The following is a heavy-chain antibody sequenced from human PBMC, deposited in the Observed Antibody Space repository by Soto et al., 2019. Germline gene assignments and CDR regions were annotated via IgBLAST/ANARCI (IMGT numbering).Heavy chain of an antibody. V-gene: IGHV2-5*02. Sequence: QITLKESGPTLVKPTQTLTLTCTFSGFSLSTSGVGVGWIRQPPGKALEWLALIYWDDDKRYSPSLKSRLTITKGTSKNQVVLTMTNMDPVDTATYYCAHQLLLPAEGDFWSGFYFDYWGQGTLVTVSS. CDR1: GFSLSTSGVG. CDR2: IYWDDDK. J-gene: IGHJ4*02. D-gene: IGHD3-3*01. CDR3: AHQLLLPAEGDFWSGFYFDY.